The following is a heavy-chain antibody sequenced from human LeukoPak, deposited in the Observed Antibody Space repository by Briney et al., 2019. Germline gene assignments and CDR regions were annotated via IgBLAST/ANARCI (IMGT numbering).Heavy chain of an antibody. V-gene: IGHV3-33*01. CDR1: GFTFRDYG. CDR2: IWHDGSHR. J-gene: IGHJ4*02. Sequence: PGGSLRLSCAVSGFTFRDYGMHWVRQAPGKELEWVALIWHDGSHRYYADSVKGRITISRDDSKNTLYLQMNSLRAEDTAMYYCARDDILTGYTIDYWGQGTLVTVSS. CDR3: ARDDILTGYTIDY. D-gene: IGHD3-9*01.